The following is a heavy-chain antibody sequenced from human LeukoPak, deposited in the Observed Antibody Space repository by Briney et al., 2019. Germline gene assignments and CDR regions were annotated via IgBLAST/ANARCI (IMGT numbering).Heavy chain of an antibody. D-gene: IGHD4-23*01. Sequence: PSETLSLTCTVSGGSISSYYWSWIRQPPGKGLEWIGYIYYSGSTNYNPSLKSRVTISLDTSKNQFSLKLSSVTAADTAVYYCARRTPSSYYYCMDVWGNGTTVTVSS. CDR1: GGSISSYY. CDR3: ARRTPSSYYYCMDV. J-gene: IGHJ6*03. CDR2: IYYSGST. V-gene: IGHV4-59*01.